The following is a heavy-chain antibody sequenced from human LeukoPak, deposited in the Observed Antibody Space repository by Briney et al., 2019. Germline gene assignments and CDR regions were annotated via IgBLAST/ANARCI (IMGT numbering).Heavy chain of an antibody. J-gene: IGHJ5*02. CDR3: AREKIGHSYGFDQ. CDR1: GFTFSRYG. D-gene: IGHD5-18*01. CDR2: IWFDGSNE. V-gene: IGHV3-33*01. Sequence: GGSLRLSCAASGFTFSRYGMHWVRQAPGRGLEWVALIWFDGSNEYYAASVKGRFTISRDNSKNTLSLQMNSLRAEDTAVYYCAREKIGHSYGFDQWGQGTLVTVSS.